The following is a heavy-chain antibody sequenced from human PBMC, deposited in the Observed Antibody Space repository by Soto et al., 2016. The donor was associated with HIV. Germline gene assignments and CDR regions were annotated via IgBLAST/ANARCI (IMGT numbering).Heavy chain of an antibody. J-gene: IGHJ4*02. V-gene: IGHV3-74*01. Sequence: EVQLVESGGGLVQPGESLRLSCVASGFTFSNFWMHWVRHTPGEGLMWLSHIDFDGRNRIHADSVEGRFTISRDNAKNTLYLQMTSLEVEDTAIYYCARGRGKGWVVGGIPKKNTVTNPHFDYWGQGTLVTVSS. CDR1: GFTFSNFW. CDR2: IDFDGRNR. D-gene: IGHD4-17*01. CDR3: ARGRGKGWVVGGIPKKNTVTNPHFDY.